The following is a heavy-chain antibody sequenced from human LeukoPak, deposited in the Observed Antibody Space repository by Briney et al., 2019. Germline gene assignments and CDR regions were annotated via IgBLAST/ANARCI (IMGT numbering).Heavy chain of an antibody. CDR3: ARQRGYTSSWTYYWYFDL. J-gene: IGHJ2*01. D-gene: IGHD6-13*01. CDR1: GGSISSYY. V-gene: IGHV4-59*08. Sequence: SETLSLTCTVSGGSISSYYWSWIRQPPGKGLEWIGYIYYSGSTNYNPSLKSRVTISVDTSKNQFSLKLSSVTAADTAVYYCARQRGYTSSWTYYWYFDLWGRGTLVTVSS. CDR2: IYYSGST.